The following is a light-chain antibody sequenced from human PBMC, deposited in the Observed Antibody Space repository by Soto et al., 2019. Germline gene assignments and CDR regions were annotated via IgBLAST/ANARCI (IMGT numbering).Light chain of an antibody. V-gene: IGLV2-14*01. CDR2: EVN. Sequence: QYALTQPASVSGSPGQSITISCTGSSSNIGGYNYVSWYQQHPGRAPKLLIYEVNNRPSGISNRFSGSKSGNTASLTISGLQAEDEADYYCSSYSSSSSVLFGGGTKLTVL. CDR3: SSYSSSSSVL. J-gene: IGLJ2*01. CDR1: SSNIGGYNY.